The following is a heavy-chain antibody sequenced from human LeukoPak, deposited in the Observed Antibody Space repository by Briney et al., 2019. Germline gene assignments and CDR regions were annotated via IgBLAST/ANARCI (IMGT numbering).Heavy chain of an antibody. V-gene: IGHV6-1*01. CDR2: TYYRSKWYN. D-gene: IGHD5-24*01. CDR1: GDSVSSNSAA. CDR3: ARDRWMAPYYYYYGMDV. J-gene: IGHJ6*02. Sequence: SQTLSLTCAISGDSVSSNSAAWNWIRQSPSRGLEWLGRTYYRSKWYNDYAVSVKSRTTINPDTSKNQFSLQLNSVTPEDTAVYYCARDRWMAPYYYYYGMDVWGQGTTVTVSS.